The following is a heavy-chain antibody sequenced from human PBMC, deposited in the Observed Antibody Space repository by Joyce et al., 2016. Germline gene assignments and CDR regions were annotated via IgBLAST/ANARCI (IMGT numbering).Heavy chain of an antibody. J-gene: IGHJ4*02. CDR3: ARDGPKTTWDPGYYFDF. CDR1: GFTFSGHS. CDR2: ISYDGKNT. D-gene: IGHD1-14*01. Sequence: QVKLVESGGGVVQPGRSLRLSCAASGFTFSGHSIHWVRQAPGKGLDWVAIISYDGKNTYYGDSMKGRFTISRDNSKNTVYLQVDSLRTEDTAVYYCARDGPKTTWDPGYYFDFWGQGTLVTVSS. V-gene: IGHV3-30*04.